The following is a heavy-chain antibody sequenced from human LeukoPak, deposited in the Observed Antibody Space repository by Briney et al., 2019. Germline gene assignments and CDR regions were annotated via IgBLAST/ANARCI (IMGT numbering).Heavy chain of an antibody. D-gene: IGHD1-26*01. V-gene: IGHV3-21*01. Sequence: PGGSLRLSCAASGFTFSSYWMSWVRQAPGKGLEWISSITTSSTYTFYADSVKGRFTISRDNARNSLYLQMNSLRVEDTAVYYCARDPYSGTYGNTYYYMDVWGKGTTVTISS. CDR3: ARDPYSGTYGNTYYYMDV. CDR2: ITTSSTYT. J-gene: IGHJ6*03. CDR1: GFTFSSYW.